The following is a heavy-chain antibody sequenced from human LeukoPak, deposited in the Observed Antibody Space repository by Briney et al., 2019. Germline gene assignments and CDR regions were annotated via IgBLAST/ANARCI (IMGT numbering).Heavy chain of an antibody. CDR2: ISSSSGTT. D-gene: IGHD3-22*01. J-gene: IGHJ4*02. CDR1: GVTFSSYS. Sequence: GGSLRLSCAASGVTFSSYSMNWVRQAPGKGLEWVSYISSSSGTTYYADSVKGRFTISRDNAKNSLYLQMNSLRAEDTAVYYCALYDSRNYYSSYWGQGTLVTVSS. V-gene: IGHV3-48*01. CDR3: ALYDSRNYYSSY.